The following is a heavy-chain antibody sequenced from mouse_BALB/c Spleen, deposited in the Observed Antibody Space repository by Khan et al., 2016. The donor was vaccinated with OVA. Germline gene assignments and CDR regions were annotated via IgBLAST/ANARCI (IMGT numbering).Heavy chain of an antibody. V-gene: IGHV3-2*02. Sequence: EVQLQESGPGLVKPSQSLSLTCTVTGYSITSDYAWNWIRQFPGNKLEWMGYISYSGRTSYKPSLKSRIYITRDTSKNQCFLQLNSWTTEDTATYYWARSVTITTVVATDFDYWGQGTTLTVSS. CDR3: ARSVTITTVVATDFDY. D-gene: IGHD1-1*01. CDR2: ISYSGRT. CDR1: GYSITSDYA. J-gene: IGHJ2*01.